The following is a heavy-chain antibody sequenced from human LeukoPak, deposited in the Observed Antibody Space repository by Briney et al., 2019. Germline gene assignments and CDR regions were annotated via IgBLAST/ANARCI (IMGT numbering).Heavy chain of an antibody. D-gene: IGHD5-18*01. Sequence: GGSLRLSCAASGFTFSSYAMHWVRQAPGKGLEWVAVISYDGSNKYYADSVKGRFTISRDNSKNTLYLQMNSLRAEDTAVYYCARPAIQGVYYYYMDVWGKGTTVTVSS. CDR2: ISYDGSNK. CDR1: GFTFSSYA. J-gene: IGHJ6*03. V-gene: IGHV3-30*04. CDR3: ARPAIQGVYYYYMDV.